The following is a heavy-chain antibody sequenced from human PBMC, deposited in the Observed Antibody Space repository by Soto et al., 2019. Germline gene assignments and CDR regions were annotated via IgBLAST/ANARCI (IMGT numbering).Heavy chain of an antibody. Sequence: PSETLSLTCTVSGGSIRGSSYYWGWSRQPPGKGLEWIASIYYTGSTFYNPSLKGRVTISVDTSKNQFSLNLNSVTAADTAIYYCATHPGSSSNSWGQGTLVTV. CDR1: GGSIRGSSYY. CDR2: IYYTGST. CDR3: ATHPGSSSNS. J-gene: IGHJ4*02. D-gene: IGHD6-6*01. V-gene: IGHV4-39*01.